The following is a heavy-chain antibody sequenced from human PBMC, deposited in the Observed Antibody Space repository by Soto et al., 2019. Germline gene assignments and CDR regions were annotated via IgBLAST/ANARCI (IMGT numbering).Heavy chain of an antibody. CDR2: IIPIYGTA. D-gene: IGHD1-26*01. CDR1: GGTFSSFT. V-gene: IGHV1-69*01. J-gene: IGHJ6*02. Sequence: QVQLVQSGAEVKKPGSSVKVSCKASGGTFSSFTISWVRQAPGQGLEWMGGIIPIYGTANYAQKFQGRVTITADASTRTAYMELSSLRSEDTDVYYCAKDRRADWESYYDYAMDVWGQGTTVTVSS. CDR3: AKDRRADWESYYDYAMDV.